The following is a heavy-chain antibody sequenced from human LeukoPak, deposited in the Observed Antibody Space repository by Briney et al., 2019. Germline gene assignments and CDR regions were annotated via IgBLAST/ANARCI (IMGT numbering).Heavy chain of an antibody. CDR2: ISGSGGST. CDR1: GFTFSTYA. Sequence: GGSLRLSYAASGFTFSTYAMTWVRQAPGKGLEWVSAISGSGGSTYYADSVKGRFTISRDNSKNTLYLQMNSLRAEDTAVYYCAKAFVGAWDYWGQGTLVTVSS. D-gene: IGHD1-26*01. V-gene: IGHV3-23*01. CDR3: AKAFVGAWDY. J-gene: IGHJ4*02.